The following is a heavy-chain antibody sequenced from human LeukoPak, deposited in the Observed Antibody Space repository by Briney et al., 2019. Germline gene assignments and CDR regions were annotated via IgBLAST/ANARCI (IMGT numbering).Heavy chain of an antibody. Sequence: GGSLRLSCAASGFTFSGSAMHWVRQASGKGLEWVGRIRSKANSYATAYAASVKGRFTISRDDSKNTAYLQMNSLKTEDTAVYYCTRHVEYSSSRLDWFDPWGQGILVTVSS. V-gene: IGHV3-73*01. D-gene: IGHD6-6*01. CDR1: GFTFSGSA. CDR3: TRHVEYSSSRLDWFDP. CDR2: IRSKANSYAT. J-gene: IGHJ5*02.